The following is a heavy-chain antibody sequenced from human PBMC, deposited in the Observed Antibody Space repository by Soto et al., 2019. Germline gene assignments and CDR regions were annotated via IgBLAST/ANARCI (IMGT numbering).Heavy chain of an antibody. CDR2: IKTTAAGGTT. V-gene: IGHV3-15*01. Sequence: EVQMVESGGGLVKPGGSLRLSCAASGFSFNNAWMSWVRQAPGKGLEWVGRIKTTAAGGTTDYAAPVKGRFTISRDDSKSTVYLLMNSLNTEATAVYLCTGGDIAGDFDYWGQGTLVTVSS. J-gene: IGHJ4*02. CDR3: TGGDIAGDFDY. CDR1: GFSFNNAW. D-gene: IGHD5-12*01.